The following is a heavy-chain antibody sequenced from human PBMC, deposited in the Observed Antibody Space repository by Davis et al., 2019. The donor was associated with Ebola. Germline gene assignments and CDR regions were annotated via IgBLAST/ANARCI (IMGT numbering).Heavy chain of an antibody. J-gene: IGHJ6*02. CDR1: GGSFSGYY. CDR3: AKDLRRRTMIVVVYYYYGMDV. D-gene: IGHD3-22*01. CDR2: INHSGST. Sequence: MPSETLSLTCAVYGGSFSGYYWSWIRQPPGKGLEWIGEINHSGSTNYNPSLKSRVTISVATSKNQFSLKLSSVTAADTAVYYCAKDLRRRTMIVVVYYYYGMDVWGQGTTVTVSS. V-gene: IGHV4-34*01.